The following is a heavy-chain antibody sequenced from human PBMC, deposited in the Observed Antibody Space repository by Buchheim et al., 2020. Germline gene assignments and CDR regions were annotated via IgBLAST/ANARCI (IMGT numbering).Heavy chain of an antibody. J-gene: IGHJ6*02. V-gene: IGHV4-59*01. D-gene: IGHD6-13*01. CDR2: IYYSGST. Sequence: QVQLQESGPGLVKPSETLSLTCTVSGGSISSYYWSWIRQPPGKGLEWIGYIYYSGSTNYNPPLKSRVTISVDTSKNQFSLKLSSVTAADTAVYYCARYQPVTAAGVFCYYYGMDVWGQGTT. CDR3: ARYQPVTAAGVFCYYYGMDV. CDR1: GGSISSYY.